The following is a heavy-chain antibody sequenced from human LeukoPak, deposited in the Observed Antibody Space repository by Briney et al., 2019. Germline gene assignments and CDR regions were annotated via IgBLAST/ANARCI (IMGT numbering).Heavy chain of an antibody. D-gene: IGHD6-19*01. CDR1: GYMFTSFG. J-gene: IGHJ6*04. CDR2: ISAYNGDT. V-gene: IGHV1-18*01. CDR3: ARDRRGRAVAKPYYYNGMDV. Sequence: SVKVSCKASGYMFTSFGISWVRRAPGQGLEWMGWISAYNGDTKYAQKFQGRVTMTTDTSTRTAYMEVRSLRSDDTAVYYCARDRRGRAVAKPYYYNGMDVWGEGTTVTVSS.